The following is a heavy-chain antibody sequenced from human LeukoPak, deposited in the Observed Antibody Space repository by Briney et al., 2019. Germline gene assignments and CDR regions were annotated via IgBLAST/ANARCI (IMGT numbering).Heavy chain of an antibody. CDR3: ARVAHGETVFGVVLYWLDP. Sequence: SETLSLTCTVSGYSMRSGYYWGCLRQPPGKALEWIGSTYHSGSTNYNPSLKSRVTTSVDTTKNQFSLKLNSVTAADTAVYYCARVAHGETVFGVVLYWLDPWGQGTLITVFS. J-gene: IGHJ5*02. CDR2: TYHSGST. V-gene: IGHV4-38-2*02. D-gene: IGHD3-3*01. CDR1: GYSMRSGYY.